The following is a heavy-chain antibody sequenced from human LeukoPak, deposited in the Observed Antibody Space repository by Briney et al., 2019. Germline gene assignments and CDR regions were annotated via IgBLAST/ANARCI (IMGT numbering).Heavy chain of an antibody. D-gene: IGHD2/OR15-2a*01. V-gene: IGHV3-23*01. CDR1: GFRFSAYA. CDR2: ISGSGGDT. CDR3: AKWGGDEQYGNGWYGPFDH. Sequence: GGSLRLSWAASGFRFSAYALTWVRQAPGKGLEWVSSISGSGGDTYHADSVKGRFAIARDNSKNTLYLQMNSLSAEDTAVYYCAKWGGDEQYGNGWYGPFDHWGQGILVTVSS. J-gene: IGHJ4*02.